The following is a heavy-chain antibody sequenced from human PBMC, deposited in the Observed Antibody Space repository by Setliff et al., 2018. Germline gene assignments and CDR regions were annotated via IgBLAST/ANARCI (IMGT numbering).Heavy chain of an antibody. J-gene: IGHJ4*02. CDR1: GYTLTELS. D-gene: IGHD6-6*01. Sequence: ASVKVSCKVSGYTLTELSMHWVRQAPGKGLEWMGWISVYNGNTNYAQKLQGRVTMTTDTSTSTAYMELRSLRSDDTAVYYCARGSSSGYYFDYWGQGTLVTVSS. V-gene: IGHV1-18*01. CDR2: ISVYNGNT. CDR3: ARGSSSGYYFDY.